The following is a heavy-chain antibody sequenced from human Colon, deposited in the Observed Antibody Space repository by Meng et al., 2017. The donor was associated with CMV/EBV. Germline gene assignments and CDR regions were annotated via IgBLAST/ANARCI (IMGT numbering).Heavy chain of an antibody. J-gene: IGHJ5*02. Sequence: SGPTLVKPTQTITLTCTFSGFSLNTSTVAVGWFRQPPGKALEWLALFYWNDDQRYSPSLRNRLTITKGTSKNQLVLTMTNMDPVDTATYFCAHRRTIFGGFDPWGQGSLVTVSS. CDR3: AHRRTIFGGFDP. V-gene: IGHV2-5*01. CDR1: GFSLNTSTVA. D-gene: IGHD3-3*01. CDR2: FYWNDDQ.